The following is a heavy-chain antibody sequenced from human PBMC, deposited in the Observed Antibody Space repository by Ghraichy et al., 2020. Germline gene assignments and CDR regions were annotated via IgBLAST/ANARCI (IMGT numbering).Heavy chain of an antibody. Sequence: GESLNISCVASGFTFSSYAMSWVRQAPGKGLEWVSAISGSGGSTYYADSVKGRFTISRDNSKNTLYLQMNSLRAEDTAVYYCANRDRTSTFDPWGQGTLVTVSS. CDR1: GFTFSSYA. D-gene: IGHD2-2*01. CDR2: ISGSGGST. V-gene: IGHV3-23*01. J-gene: IGHJ5*02. CDR3: ANRDRTSTFDP.